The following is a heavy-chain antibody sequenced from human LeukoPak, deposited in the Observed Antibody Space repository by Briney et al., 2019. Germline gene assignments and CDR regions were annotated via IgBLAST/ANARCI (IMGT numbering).Heavy chain of an antibody. Sequence: SETLSLTCTVSGVSISSSNSYWGWIRQPPGKGLEWIGSIYYSGNTYYNASLKSQVSISIDTSKNQFSLRLTSVTAADTAVYYCARGNVLRYFDWLLSNWFDPWGQGTLVTVSS. D-gene: IGHD3-9*01. V-gene: IGHV4-39*01. CDR1: GVSISSSNSY. CDR2: IYYSGNT. J-gene: IGHJ5*02. CDR3: ARGNVLRYFDWLLSNWFDP.